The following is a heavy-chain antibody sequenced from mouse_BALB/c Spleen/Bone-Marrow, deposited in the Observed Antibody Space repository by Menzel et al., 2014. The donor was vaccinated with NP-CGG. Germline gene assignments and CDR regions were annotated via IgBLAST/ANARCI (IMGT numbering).Heavy chain of an antibody. V-gene: IGHV2-9*02. Sequence: VKLVESGPGLVAPSQSLSITCTVSEFSLSSYGVHWVRQPPGKGLEWLGAIWAGGSTNYNSALMSRLSISKDNSKSXVFLKMKSLQSDDTAMYYCAREGRGSYGSSGYAMDYWGQGTSVTVSS. J-gene: IGHJ4*01. D-gene: IGHD1-1*01. CDR2: IWAGGST. CDR3: AREGRGSYGSSGYAMDY. CDR1: EFSLSSYG.